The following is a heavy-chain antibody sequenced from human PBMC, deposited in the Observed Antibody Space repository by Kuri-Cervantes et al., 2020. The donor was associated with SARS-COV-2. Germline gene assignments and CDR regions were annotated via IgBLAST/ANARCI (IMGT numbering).Heavy chain of an antibody. D-gene: IGHD2-2*02. J-gene: IGHJ6*03. CDR1: GCTFTGYY. CDR2: INPKSGAS. Sequence: ASVKVSCKASGCTFTGYYMHWVRQAPGQGLEWMGWINPKSGASSYAQKFQGRVTMTRATSINTVYMELSTLRSDDTAVYFCVKDVVSTFCAWGNCYISSYMDVWGRGTTVTVSS. V-gene: IGHV1-2*02. CDR3: VKDVVSTFCAWGNCYISSYMDV.